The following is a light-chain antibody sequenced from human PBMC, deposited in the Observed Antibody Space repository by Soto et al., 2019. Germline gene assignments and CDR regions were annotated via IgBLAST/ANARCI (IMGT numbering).Light chain of an antibody. Sequence: QSVLTQPPSASGSPGQSVTISCTGTNRDVGGYNLVSWYQQHPGKAPKLIIYEVTKRPSGVPDRFSGSKSGNTASLTVSGLQPEDEADYYCCSYATYNMILGGGTKLTVL. CDR1: NRDVGGYNL. J-gene: IGLJ2*01. CDR3: CSYATYNMI. CDR2: EVT. V-gene: IGLV2-8*01.